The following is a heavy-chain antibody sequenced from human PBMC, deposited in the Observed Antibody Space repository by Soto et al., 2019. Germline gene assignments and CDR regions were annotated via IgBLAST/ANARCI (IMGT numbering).Heavy chain of an antibody. CDR2: INPSGGST. CDR1: GYTFTNYY. D-gene: IGHD5-18*01. Sequence: QVQLVQSGAEVKKPGASVKVSCKASGYTFTNYYVHWVRQAPGQGPEWMGVINPSGGSTMDAQKFQGRVTMTRDTSTSTVHMELSSLRSEDTAVYYCAREDTAAYSGMDVWGQGTTVTVSS. J-gene: IGHJ6*02. V-gene: IGHV1-46*01. CDR3: AREDTAAYSGMDV.